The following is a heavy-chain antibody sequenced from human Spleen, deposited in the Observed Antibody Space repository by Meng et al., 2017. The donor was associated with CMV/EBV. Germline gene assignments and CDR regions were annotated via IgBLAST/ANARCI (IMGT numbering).Heavy chain of an antibody. V-gene: IGHV3-21*04. D-gene: IGHD1-7*01. CDR3: ARGRGNWNYESPGGD. Sequence: SGFTFSSYSMNWVRQAPGKGLEWVSSISSSSSYIYYADSVKGRFTISRDNAKNSLYLQMNSLRAEDTAVYYCARGRGNWNYESPGGDWGQGTLVTVSS. J-gene: IGHJ4*02. CDR1: GFTFSSYS. CDR2: ISSSSSYI.